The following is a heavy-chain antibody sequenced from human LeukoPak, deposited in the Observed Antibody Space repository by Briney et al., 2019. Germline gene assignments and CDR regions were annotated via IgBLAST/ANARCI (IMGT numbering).Heavy chain of an antibody. CDR2: IYYSGRT. V-gene: IGHV4-39*01. CDR3: ARRRYYDGSGYLE. Sequence: SETLSLTCTVSGGSISSGDSYWDWIRQPPGKGLEWIGTIYYSGRTYYSPSLKSRVTMSVDPSNNQFSLNLRSVTAADTAVYYCARRRYYDGSGYLEWGQGTLLSVSS. J-gene: IGHJ1*01. D-gene: IGHD3-22*01. CDR1: GGSISSGDSY.